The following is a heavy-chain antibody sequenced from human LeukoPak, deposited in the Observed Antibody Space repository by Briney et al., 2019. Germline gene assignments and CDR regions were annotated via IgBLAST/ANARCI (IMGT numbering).Heavy chain of an antibody. CDR1: GFTFSSYW. Sequence: GGSLGLSCAASGFTFSSYWMSWVRQAPGKGLEWVANIKQDGSEKYYVDSVKGRFTISRDNAKNSLYLQMNSLRAEDTAVYYCARDYYYDSSGYAGWGQGTLVTVSS. J-gene: IGHJ4*02. V-gene: IGHV3-7*01. D-gene: IGHD3-22*01. CDR2: IKQDGSEK. CDR3: ARDYYYDSSGYAG.